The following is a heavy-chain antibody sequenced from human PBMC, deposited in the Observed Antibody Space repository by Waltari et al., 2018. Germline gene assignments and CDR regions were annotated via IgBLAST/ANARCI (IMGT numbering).Heavy chain of an antibody. CDR3: AREKLMGEYIDY. J-gene: IGHJ4*02. V-gene: IGHV3-20*04. Sequence: EVQLVESGGGVRRLGGSLRLSCAASEFKFDDHGMRWVRQAPGKGLEWVSSINWNGGSTCYADSVRGRFTISRDNAKNSLYLQMNSLRADDTALYYCAREKLMGEYIDYWGQGTLVTVSS. D-gene: IGHD2-15*01. CDR2: INWNGGST. CDR1: EFKFDDHG.